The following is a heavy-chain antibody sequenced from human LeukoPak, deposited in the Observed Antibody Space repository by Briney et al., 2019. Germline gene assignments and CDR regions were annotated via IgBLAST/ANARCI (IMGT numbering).Heavy chain of an antibody. V-gene: IGHV1-2*02. CDR1: GYTLTGYY. CDR2: INPNSGGT. J-gene: IGHJ5*02. CDR3: ARVSESYNWFDP. Sequence: ASVKVSCKASGYTLTGYYMHWVRQAPGQGLEWMGWINPNSGGTYYAQKFQGRVTMTRDTSISTAYMELSWLRSDDTAVYYCARVSESYNWFDPWGQGTLVTVSS. D-gene: IGHD5-18*01.